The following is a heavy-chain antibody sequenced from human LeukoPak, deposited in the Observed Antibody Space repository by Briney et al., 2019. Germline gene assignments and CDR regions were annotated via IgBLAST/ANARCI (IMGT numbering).Heavy chain of an antibody. D-gene: IGHD3-10*01. V-gene: IGHV1-8*01. CDR3: AKEDLYYGSGSYYNGPEY. Sequence: ASVKVSCKASGYTFTSYDINWVRQATGQGLEWMGWMNPNSGNAGYAQKFQGRVSLTRNTSISTAYMELSSLRAEDTAVYYCAKEDLYYGSGSYYNGPEYWGQGTLVTVSS. J-gene: IGHJ4*02. CDR1: GYTFTSYD. CDR2: MNPNSGNA.